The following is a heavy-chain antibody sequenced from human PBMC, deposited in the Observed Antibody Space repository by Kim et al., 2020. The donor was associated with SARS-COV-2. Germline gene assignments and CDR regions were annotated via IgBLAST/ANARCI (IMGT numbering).Heavy chain of an antibody. V-gene: IGHV3-11*05. J-gene: IGHJ6*02. D-gene: IGHD4-4*01. CDR3: ARESRDSKYMSGMDV. CDR1: GFTLGDYY. CDR2: ISISSTYT. Sequence: GGSLRLSCAASGFTLGDYYMSWIRQAPGKGPEWLSYISISSTYTNYADSLKGRFTISRDNAKNSVFLDMYSLTVEDTAVYYCARESRDSKYMSGMDVWGQGTTVTVS.